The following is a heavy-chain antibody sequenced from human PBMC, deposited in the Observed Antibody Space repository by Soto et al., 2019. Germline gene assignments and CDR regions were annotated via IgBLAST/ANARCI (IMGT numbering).Heavy chain of an antibody. CDR2: IIPIFGTA. V-gene: IGHV1-69*01. CDR3: AGQTARSDY. D-gene: IGHD6-6*01. J-gene: IGHJ4*02. Sequence: QVQLVQSGAEVKKPGSSVKVSCKTSEGTFSSYAISWVRQAPGQGLEWMGGIIPIFGTANYAQKFHGRVTITADESTSTAYMELSSLRSEDTAVYYCAGQTARSDYWGQGTLVTVSS. CDR1: EGTFSSYA.